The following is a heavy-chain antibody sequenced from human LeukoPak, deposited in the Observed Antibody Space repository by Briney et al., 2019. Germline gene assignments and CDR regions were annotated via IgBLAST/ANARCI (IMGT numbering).Heavy chain of an antibody. CDR2: ISGSGGST. D-gene: IGHD2-2*01. CDR3: AMALGLVVPAATQL. V-gene: IGHV3-23*01. J-gene: IGHJ4*02. CDR1: GFTFSSYA. Sequence: PGGSLRLSCAASGFTFSSYAMSWVRQAPGKGLEWVSAISGSGGSTYYADSVKGRFTISRDNSKNTLYLQMNSLRAEDTAVYYCAMALGLVVPAATQLWGQGTLVTVSS.